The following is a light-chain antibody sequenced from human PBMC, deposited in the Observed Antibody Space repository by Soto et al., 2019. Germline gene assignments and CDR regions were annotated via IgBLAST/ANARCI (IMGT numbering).Light chain of an antibody. CDR3: QKCHSAPYT. V-gene: IGKV1-27*01. CDR2: AAS. J-gene: IGKJ2*01. Sequence: DIQMTQSPSSLSASVGDTVTITCRASQGISTYLAWYQQKPGKLPKLLMYAASTLQPGVPSRFSGSGSGTDFTLTITSLQPEDVATYYCQKCHSAPYTFGQGTKLEIK. CDR1: QGISTY.